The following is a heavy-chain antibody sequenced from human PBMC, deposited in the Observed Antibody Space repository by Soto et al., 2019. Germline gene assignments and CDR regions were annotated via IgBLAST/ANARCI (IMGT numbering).Heavy chain of an antibody. V-gene: IGHV5-51*01. CDR2: IYPGDSDT. J-gene: IGHJ6*01. CDR3: ARQGFYYYGMDV. CDR1: GYSFTSYW. Sequence: VESLTISCEVSGYSFTSYWIAWVRQMPGKGLECMGIIYPGDSDTRYSPSFQGQVTISADKSISTAYLQWSSLKASDTAMYYCARQGFYYYGMDVWGQGTTVTVSS.